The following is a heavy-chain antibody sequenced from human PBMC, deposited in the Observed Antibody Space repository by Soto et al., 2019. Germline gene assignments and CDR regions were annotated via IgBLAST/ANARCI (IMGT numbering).Heavy chain of an antibody. D-gene: IGHD5-12*01. J-gene: IGHJ4*02. CDR3: ARVEGWLQPSYYFDY. CDR2: IIPIFGTA. V-gene: IGHV1-69*01. CDR1: GGTFSSYA. Sequence: QVQLVQSGAEVKKPGSSVKVSCKASGGTFSSYAISLVRQAPGQGFEWMGGIIPIFGTANYAQKFQGRVTITADESTSTAYMELSSLRSEDTAVYYCARVEGWLQPSYYFDYWGQGTLVTVSS.